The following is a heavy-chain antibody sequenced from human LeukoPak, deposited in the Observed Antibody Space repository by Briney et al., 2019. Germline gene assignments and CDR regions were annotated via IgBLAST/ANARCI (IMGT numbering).Heavy chain of an antibody. V-gene: IGHV4-34*01. CDR1: GGSFSGYY. CDR3: ARRGETYFDY. CDR2: INHSGST. Sequence: SETLSLTCAVYGGSFSGYYWSWIRQPPGKGLEWIGEINHSGSTNYNPSLKSRVTISVDTSKNQFSLKLSPVTAADTAVYYCARRGETYFDYWGQGTLVTVSS. D-gene: IGHD3-16*01. J-gene: IGHJ4*02.